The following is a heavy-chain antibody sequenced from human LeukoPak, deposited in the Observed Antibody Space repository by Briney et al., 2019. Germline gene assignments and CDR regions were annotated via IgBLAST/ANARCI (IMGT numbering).Heavy chain of an antibody. CDR3: ARGDVEMATIKASPLGYFQH. D-gene: IGHD5-24*01. J-gene: IGHJ1*01. Sequence: SETLSLTCAVSGGSISSGGYPWSWIRQPPGKGLEWIGYIYHSGSTYYNPSLKSRVTISVDRSKNQFSLKLSSVTAADTAVYYCARGDVEMATIKASPLGYFQHWGQGTLVTVSS. V-gene: IGHV4-30-2*01. CDR1: GGSISSGGYP. CDR2: IYHSGST.